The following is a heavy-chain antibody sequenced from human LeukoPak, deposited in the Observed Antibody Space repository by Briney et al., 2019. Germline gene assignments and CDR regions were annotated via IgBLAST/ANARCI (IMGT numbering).Heavy chain of an antibody. D-gene: IGHD5-18*01. Sequence: ASVKVSCKASGYTFTSHYMHWVRQAPGQGLEWMGLINPSGSSTLYAQKFQGRVTMTRDMSTTTDYMELSSLRSEDTAVYYCARDLSGVTGYTYGRGIDYWGQGTLVTVSS. CDR2: INPSGSST. CDR1: GYTFTSHY. J-gene: IGHJ4*02. CDR3: ARDLSGVTGYTYGRGIDY. V-gene: IGHV1-46*01.